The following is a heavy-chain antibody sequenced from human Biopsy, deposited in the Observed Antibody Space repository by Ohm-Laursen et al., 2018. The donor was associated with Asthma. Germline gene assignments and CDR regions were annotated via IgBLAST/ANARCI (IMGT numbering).Heavy chain of an antibody. CDR1: GGTFSSYF. CDR3: ARERIAARQRRYYFDY. D-gene: IGHD6-6*01. Sequence: SVKVSCKASGGTFSSYFISWVRQAPGQGLEWMGGIIPIFGTANYAQKFQGRVTITADESTSTAYMELSSLRSEDTAVYYCARERIAARQRRYYFDYWGQGTLVTVSS. V-gene: IGHV1-69*13. CDR2: IIPIFGTA. J-gene: IGHJ4*02.